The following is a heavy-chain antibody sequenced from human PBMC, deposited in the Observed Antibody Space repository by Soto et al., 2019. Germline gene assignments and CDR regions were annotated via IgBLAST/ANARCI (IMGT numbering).Heavy chain of an antibody. D-gene: IGHD1-1*01. V-gene: IGHV3-11*06. J-gene: IGHJ4*02. CDR3: VRSGDNYNLLDY. CDR2: SSNSGSFT. CDR1: GVTSSECY. Sequence: ARRYFRVSCGASGVTSSECYMSWFRQAPGKGLEWIGYSSNSGSFTRYADSVKGRFSISRDNAKNSLYLQINSLRGDDTAIYYCVRSGDNYNLLDYCGQGTPVTVSS.